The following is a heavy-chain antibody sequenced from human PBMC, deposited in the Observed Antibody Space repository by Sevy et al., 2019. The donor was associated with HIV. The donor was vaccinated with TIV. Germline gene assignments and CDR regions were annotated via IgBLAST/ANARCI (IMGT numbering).Heavy chain of an antibody. J-gene: IGHJ4*02. CDR3: ASFRASDY. D-gene: IGHD3-10*01. CDR1: GFTVSGNY. CDR2: IYSDDST. Sequence: GGSLRLSCAASGFTVSGNYMSWVRQAPGKGLEWVSVIYSDDSTSYADSVKGRFTISRDNSKNTLYLQMNNLRIEDTAMYYCASFRASDYWGQGTLVTVSS. V-gene: IGHV3-53*01.